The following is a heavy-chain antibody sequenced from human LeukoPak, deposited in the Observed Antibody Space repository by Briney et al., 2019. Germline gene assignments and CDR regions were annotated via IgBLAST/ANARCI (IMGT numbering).Heavy chain of an antibody. CDR1: GFTFSSYG. J-gene: IGHJ4*02. D-gene: IGHD2-2*01. CDR2: ISYDGSNK. V-gene: IGHV3-30*18. Sequence: GRSLRLSCAASGFTFSSYGMHWVRQAPGKGLEWVAVISYDGSNKYYADSVKGRFTISRDNSKNTLYLQMNSLRAEDTVVYYCAKDSSSIVVVPAAILDWGQGTLVTVSS. CDR3: AKDSSSIVVVPAAILD.